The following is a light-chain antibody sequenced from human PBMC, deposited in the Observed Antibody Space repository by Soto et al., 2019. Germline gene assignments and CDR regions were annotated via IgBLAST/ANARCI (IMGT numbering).Light chain of an antibody. CDR3: QQYNDWPLT. J-gene: IGKJ1*01. CDR2: GAF. V-gene: IGKV3-15*01. CDR1: QSVSSN. Sequence: EIVMTQSPVTLSVSPGERATLSCRASQSVSSNLAWYQQKPGQAPSLPIYGAFTRATGIPARFSGTGSGTEFTLTISSLQSEDFALYYCQQYNDWPLTFGQGTKVDI.